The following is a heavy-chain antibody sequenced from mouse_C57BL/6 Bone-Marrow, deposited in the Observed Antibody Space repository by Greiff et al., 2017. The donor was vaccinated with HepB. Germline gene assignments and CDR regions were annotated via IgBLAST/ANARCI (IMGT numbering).Heavy chain of an antibody. J-gene: IGHJ4*01. V-gene: IGHV5-16*01. Sequence: EVKLMESEGGLVEPGSSMKLSCTASGFTFSDYYMAWVRQVPEKGLEWVANINYDGSSTYYLDSLKSRFIISRDNAKNILYLQMSSLKSEDTATYYCARDRSHYYAMDYWGQGTSVTVSS. CDR1: GFTFSDYY. CDR3: ARDRSHYYAMDY. CDR2: INYDGSST.